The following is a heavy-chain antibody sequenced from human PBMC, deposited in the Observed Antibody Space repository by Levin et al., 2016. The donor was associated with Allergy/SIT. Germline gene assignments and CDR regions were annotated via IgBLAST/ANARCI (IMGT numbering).Heavy chain of an antibody. CDR2: IYYSGST. V-gene: IGHV4-39*01. CDR3: ARVPVLLWFGESPSWFDP. J-gene: IGHJ5*02. CDR1: DGSISSSSYY. Sequence: SETLSLTCTVSDGSISSSSYYWGWIRQPPGKGLEWIGSIYYSGSTYYNPSLKSRVTISVDTSKNQFSLKLSSVTAADTAVYYCARVPVLLWFGESPSWFDPWGQGTLVTVSS. D-gene: IGHD3-10*01.